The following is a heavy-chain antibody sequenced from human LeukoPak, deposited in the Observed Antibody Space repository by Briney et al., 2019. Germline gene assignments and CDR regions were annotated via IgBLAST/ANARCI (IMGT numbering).Heavy chain of an antibody. V-gene: IGHV4-4*07. CDR3: ARDQGAYLGCFDP. D-gene: IGHD4/OR15-4a*01. CDR1: GGSISSYY. J-gene: IGHJ5*02. CDR2: IYASGST. Sequence: SETLSLTCTVSGGSISSYYWSWIRQPAGKGLEWIGRIYASGSTHYNPSLKSRVTMSVDTSKKQFSLNLSSVTAADTAVYYCARDQGAYLGCFDPWGQGTLVTVSS.